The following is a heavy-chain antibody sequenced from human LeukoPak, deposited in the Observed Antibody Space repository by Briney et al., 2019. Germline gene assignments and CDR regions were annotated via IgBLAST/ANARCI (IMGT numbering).Heavy chain of an antibody. J-gene: IGHJ4*02. D-gene: IGHD3-22*01. CDR1: GFTFSSYAM. V-gene: IGHV4-4*02. Sequence: GSLRLSCAASGFTFSSYAMSWARQPPGKGLEWIGEIYHSGSTNYNPSLKSRVTISVDKSKNQFSLKLSSVTAADTAVYYCARDFNYYDSSGYFDYWGQGTLVTVSS. CDR2: IYHSGST. CDR3: ARDFNYYDSSGYFDY.